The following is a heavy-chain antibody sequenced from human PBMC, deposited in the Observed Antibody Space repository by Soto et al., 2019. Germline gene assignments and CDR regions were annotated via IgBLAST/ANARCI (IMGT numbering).Heavy chain of an antibody. J-gene: IGHJ4*02. V-gene: IGHV3-23*01. CDR3: AKNKGLSLENYCFDY. CDR1: GLTFRSFA. CDR2: SSGSGAGT. D-gene: IGHD3-3*01. Sequence: QVSESGGGLGQPGGSLRLSCTVSGLTFRSFAMSWVRQAPGKGLEWVSTSSGSGAGTYYADSVKGRFTISRDNSKNTLYLQMNSLRAEDRAVYSCAKNKGLSLENYCFDYWGQGTLVTVSS.